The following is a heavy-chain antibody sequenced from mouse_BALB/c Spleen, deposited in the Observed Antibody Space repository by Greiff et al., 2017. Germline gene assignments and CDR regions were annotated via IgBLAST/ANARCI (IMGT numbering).Heavy chain of an antibody. CDR1: GFTFSSYG. D-gene: IGHD2-4*01. V-gene: IGHV5-6*01. CDR2: ISSGGSYT. J-gene: IGHJ3*01. CDR3: TRDQGFDYDWFAY. Sequence: EVMLVESGGDLVKPGGSLKLSCAASGFTFSSYGMSWVRQTPDKRLEWVATISSGGSYTYYPDSVKGRFTISRDNAKNTLYLQMSSLKSEDTAMYYCTRDQGFDYDWFAYWGQGTLVTVSA.